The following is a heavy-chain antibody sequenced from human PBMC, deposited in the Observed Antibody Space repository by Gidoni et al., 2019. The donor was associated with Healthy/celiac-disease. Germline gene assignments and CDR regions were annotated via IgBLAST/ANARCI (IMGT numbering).Heavy chain of an antibody. CDR1: GFTFSSYS. V-gene: IGHV3-21*01. Sequence: EVQLVESGGGLVKPGGSLRLSCAASGFTFSSYSMNWVRQAPGKGLEWVSSISSSSSYIYYADSVKGRFTISRDNAKNSLYLQMNSLRAEDTAVYYCALDCSSTSCYFGDYWGQGTLVTVSS. CDR2: ISSSSSYI. D-gene: IGHD2-2*01. J-gene: IGHJ4*02. CDR3: ALDCSSTSCYFGDY.